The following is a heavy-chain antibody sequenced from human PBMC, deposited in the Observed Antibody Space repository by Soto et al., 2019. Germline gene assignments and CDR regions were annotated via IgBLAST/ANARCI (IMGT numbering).Heavy chain of an antibody. J-gene: IGHJ4*02. D-gene: IGHD1-26*01. CDR3: ARDLAKGGGSEGFDY. Sequence: ASVKVSCKASGDTFTANYIHWVRQAPGQGFEWMGWINPKSGGTKYPQKFKGRVTMTRDTSLSTVYMTLTRLTSDDTDVYYCARDLAKGGGSEGFDYWGQGTLVTVSS. CDR2: INPKSGGT. V-gene: IGHV1-2*02. CDR1: GDTFTANY.